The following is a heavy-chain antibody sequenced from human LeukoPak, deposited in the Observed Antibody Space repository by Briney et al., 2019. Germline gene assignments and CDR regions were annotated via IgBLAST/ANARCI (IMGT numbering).Heavy chain of an antibody. CDR2: ISYDGSNK. CDR3: ARDDYNDYGDDFDY. J-gene: IGHJ4*02. V-gene: IGHV3-30*04. Sequence: PGGSLRLSCAASGFTFSSYSMHWFRQAPGKGLEWVAFISYDGSNKYYADSVKGRFTISRDNSKNTLYLQMNSLRAEDTAVYYCARDDYNDYGDDFDYWGQGTLVTVSS. CDR1: GFTFSSYS. D-gene: IGHD4-17*01.